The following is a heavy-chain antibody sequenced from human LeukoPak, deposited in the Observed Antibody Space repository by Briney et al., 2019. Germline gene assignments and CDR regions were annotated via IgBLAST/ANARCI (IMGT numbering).Heavy chain of an antibody. J-gene: IGHJ4*02. Sequence: PGGSLRLSCAAFGFTFSSYAMSWVRQAPGKGLEWVSAISGSGGSTYYADSVKGRSTISRDNSKNTLYLQMNSLRAEDTAVYYCAKESVRYSSSGEGQKWGQGTLVTVSS. CDR3: AKESVRYSSSGEGQK. CDR1: GFTFSSYA. D-gene: IGHD6-13*01. V-gene: IGHV3-23*01. CDR2: ISGSGGST.